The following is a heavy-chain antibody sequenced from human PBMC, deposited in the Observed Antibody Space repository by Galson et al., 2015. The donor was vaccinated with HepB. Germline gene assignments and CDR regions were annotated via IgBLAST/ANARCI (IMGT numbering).Heavy chain of an antibody. Sequence: LRLSCAASGFTFSSYSMNWIRQAPGKGLEWVSSISSSSSYIYYADSVKGRFTISRDNAKNSLYLQMNSLRAEDTAVYYCARETPPAPLESNFDYWGQGTLVTVSS. D-gene: IGHD1-1*01. CDR3: ARETPPAPLESNFDY. V-gene: IGHV3-21*01. CDR1: GFTFSSYS. CDR2: ISSSSSYI. J-gene: IGHJ4*02.